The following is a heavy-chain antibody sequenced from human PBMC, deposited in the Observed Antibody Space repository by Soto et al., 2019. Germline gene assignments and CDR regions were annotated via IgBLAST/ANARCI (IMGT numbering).Heavy chain of an antibody. CDR3: VSQRTTVPTQAYFDY. V-gene: IGHV4-39*01. CDR2: VYYRGRS. D-gene: IGHD4-17*01. Sequence: SETLSLTCPVPGGSVTNSSYYWGWIRQSPGKGLEWIGSVYYRGRSYSKSSVKSRVTISVDTSKNRFSLSLNSVTASDTAVYFCVSQRTTVPTQAYFDYWGPGALVT. J-gene: IGHJ4*02. CDR1: GGSVTNSSYY.